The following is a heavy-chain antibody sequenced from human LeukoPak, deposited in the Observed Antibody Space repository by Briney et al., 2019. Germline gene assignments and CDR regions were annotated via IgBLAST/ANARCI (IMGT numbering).Heavy chain of an antibody. V-gene: IGHV3-23*01. D-gene: IGHD3-10*01. Sequence: GGSLRLSCAASGFTFSDYNMHWVRQAPGQGLERVSPIGGSGGSTYYADSVKGRFTISRDNSKNTLYLQMNSLRVEDTAVYYCARGQLWFDYWGQGTLVTVSS. J-gene: IGHJ5*01. CDR3: ARGQLWFDY. CDR2: IGGSGGST. CDR1: GFTFSDYN.